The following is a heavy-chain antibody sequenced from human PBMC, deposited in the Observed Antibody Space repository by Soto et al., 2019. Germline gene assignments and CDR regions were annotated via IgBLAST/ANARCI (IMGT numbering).Heavy chain of an antibody. CDR1: GFTFSSYS. CDR3: ARHQGPAAGNYGMDV. V-gene: IGHV3-21*01. Sequence: GGSLRLSCAASGFTFSSYSTNWVRQAPGKGLEWVASISSSSSYIYYADSVKGRFTISRDKAKNSLFLQMSSLRAEDTALYYCARHQGPAAGNYGMDVWGRGTTVTVSS. D-gene: IGHD6-13*01. J-gene: IGHJ6*02. CDR2: ISSSSSYI.